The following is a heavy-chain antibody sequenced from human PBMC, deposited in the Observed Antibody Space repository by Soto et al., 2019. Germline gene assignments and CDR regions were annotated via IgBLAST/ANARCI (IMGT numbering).Heavy chain of an antibody. V-gene: IGHV1-18*01. Sequence: QLVQSGPEVKKPGASVKVSCRASDYTFTKYGVSWVRQAPGQGLEWLGWLSVHTGQTRYARKVQGRATMTADTSANTAYMGLRSLISDDTAVYYCARARYCSSPSCYNYYYYGMDIWGQGTTVTVSS. CDR1: DYTFTKYG. CDR3: ARARYCSSPSCYNYYYYGMDI. CDR2: LSVHTGQT. J-gene: IGHJ6*02. D-gene: IGHD2-2*02.